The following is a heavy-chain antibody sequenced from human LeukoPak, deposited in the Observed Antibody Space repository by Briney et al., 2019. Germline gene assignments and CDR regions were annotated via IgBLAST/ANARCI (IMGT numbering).Heavy chain of an antibody. D-gene: IGHD3-3*01. J-gene: IGHJ6*03. CDR3: ARGFPTSKRLRFYDFWSGYRYYYCYYMDV. CDR2: MNPNSGNT. V-gene: IGHV1-8*01. CDR1: GYTFTSYD. Sequence: GASVKVSCKASGYTFTSYDINWVRQATGQGLEWMGWMNPNSGNTGYAQEFQGRVTMTRNTSISTAYMELSSLRSEDTAVYYCARGFPTSKRLRFYDFWSGYRYYYCYYMDVWGKGTTVTVSS.